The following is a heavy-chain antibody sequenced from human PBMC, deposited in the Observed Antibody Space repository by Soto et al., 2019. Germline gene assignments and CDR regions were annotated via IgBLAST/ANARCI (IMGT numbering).Heavy chain of an antibody. CDR1: GGSISNVNDC. Sequence: QVQLQESGTGLVKPSQTLSLTCFVSGGSISNVNDCWSWIRQRPDKGLEWIGHIYSGGSIYNNPSLTTLATILVDTSKNQFALQLSSVTAPDTAVYYCARGPSGDKVDYWGQGTLFTVSS. CDR2: IYSGGSI. D-gene: IGHD7-27*01. V-gene: IGHV4-30-4*01. CDR3: ARGPSGDKVDY. J-gene: IGHJ4*02.